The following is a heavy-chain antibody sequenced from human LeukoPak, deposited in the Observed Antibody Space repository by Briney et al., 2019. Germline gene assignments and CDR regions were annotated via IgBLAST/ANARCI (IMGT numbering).Heavy chain of an antibody. CDR2: ISDSSAM. CDR3: ARDGGYSGYDADC. CDR1: GFTFSTYS. J-gene: IGHJ4*02. D-gene: IGHD5-12*01. Sequence: RGSLRLSCAASGFTFSTYSMKWVRQAPGKGLEWVSYISDSSAMYYADSVRGRFTISRENDKNSLFLQMNSLRAEDTAVYYCARDGGYSGYDADCWGQGTLVTVSS. V-gene: IGHV3-48*01.